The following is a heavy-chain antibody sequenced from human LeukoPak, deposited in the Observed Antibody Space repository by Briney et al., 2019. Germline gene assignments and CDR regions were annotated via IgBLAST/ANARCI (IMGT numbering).Heavy chain of an antibody. CDR2: IYPGDSDT. CDR3: ARRYYDSSGYYYFDY. J-gene: IGHJ4*02. D-gene: IGHD3-22*01. CDR1: WYKFTNFL. Sequence: EVFKNFLKGSWYKFTNFLVGLGGQVPGEGLELIGVIYPGDSDTRYSPSFQGQVTIPADKSISTAYLQWSSLKASDTAMYYCARRYYDSSGYYYFDYWGQGTLVTVSS. V-gene: IGHV5-51*01.